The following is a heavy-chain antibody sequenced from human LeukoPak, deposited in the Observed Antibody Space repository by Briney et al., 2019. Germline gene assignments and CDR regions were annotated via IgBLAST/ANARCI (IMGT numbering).Heavy chain of an antibody. Sequence: SETLSLTCTVSGNSISSYYWSWLRQPAGKGLEWTGRIYTSGSTNYNPSLKSRVTMSVDTSKNQFSLNLSSVTAADTAVYYCARETTGLARYFDYWGQGTLVTVSS. D-gene: IGHD4-11*01. V-gene: IGHV4-4*07. CDR1: GNSISSYY. CDR3: ARETTGLARYFDY. CDR2: IYTSGST. J-gene: IGHJ4*02.